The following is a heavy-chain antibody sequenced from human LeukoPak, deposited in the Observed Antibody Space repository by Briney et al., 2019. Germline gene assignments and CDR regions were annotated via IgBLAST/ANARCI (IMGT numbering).Heavy chain of an antibody. D-gene: IGHD2-15*01. Sequence: GGSLRLSCAPSRYTFSGYAMCCVPPAPGKWLGWVSAIRGRGGSTYYADSVKGRVTLSRDNTTNTQYLQKKTPGEESTRLYFTAKDRPRVSVVRYSFDYWGQGTLVTVSS. CDR1: RYTFSGYA. CDR2: IRGRGGST. CDR3: AKDRPRVSVVRYSFDY. J-gene: IGHJ4*02. V-gene: IGHV3-23*01.